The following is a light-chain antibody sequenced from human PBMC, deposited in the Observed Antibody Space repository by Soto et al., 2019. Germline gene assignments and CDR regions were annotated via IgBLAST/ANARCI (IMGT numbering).Light chain of an antibody. Sequence: DIQLTQSPSFLSASVGDRVTITCRASQGISSYLAWYQQKPGEAPKLLIYAASTLQSGVPSRFSGSGSGTKFTLTIASLQPDDFATYYCQQYETFSGTFGPGTKVDIK. CDR1: QGISSY. V-gene: IGKV1-9*01. J-gene: IGKJ1*01. CDR2: AAS. CDR3: QQYETFSGT.